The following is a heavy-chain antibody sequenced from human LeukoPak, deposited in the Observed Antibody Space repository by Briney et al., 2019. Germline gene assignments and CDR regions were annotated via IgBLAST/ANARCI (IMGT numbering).Heavy chain of an antibody. CDR2: ISYDGSNK. J-gene: IGHJ4*02. V-gene: IGHV3-30-3*01. D-gene: IGHD3-22*01. Sequence: GGSLRLSCAASGFTFSSYAMHWVRQAPGKGLEWVAVISYDGSNKYYADSVRGRFTISRDNSKNTLYLQMNSLRAEDTAVYYCARDRALYDSRRGYYYTEDDYWGQGTLVTVPS. CDR3: ARDRALYDSRRGYYYTEDDY. CDR1: GFTFSSYA.